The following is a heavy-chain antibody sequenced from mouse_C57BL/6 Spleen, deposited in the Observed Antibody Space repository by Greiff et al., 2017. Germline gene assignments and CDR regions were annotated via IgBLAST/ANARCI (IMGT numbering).Heavy chain of an antibody. CDR2: IDPSDSYT. Sequence: VQLQQPGAELVRPGTSVKLSCKASGYTFTSYWMHWVKQRPGQGLEWIGVIDPSDSYTKYNQKFKGKATLTVDTSSSTAYMQLSSLTSEDSAVYYCARGITTAARAMDYWGQGTSVTVSS. J-gene: IGHJ4*01. CDR1: GYTFTSYW. CDR3: ARGITTAARAMDY. V-gene: IGHV1-59*01. D-gene: IGHD1-2*01.